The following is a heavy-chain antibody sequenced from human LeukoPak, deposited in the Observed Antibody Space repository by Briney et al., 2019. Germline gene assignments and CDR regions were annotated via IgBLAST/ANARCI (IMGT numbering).Heavy chain of an antibody. V-gene: IGHV3-30*02. CDR2: IRYDGSNK. D-gene: IGHD6-13*01. J-gene: IGHJ6*03. CDR3: AKDGYSGSWYRSVDYYYYMDV. Sequence: GGSLRLSCAASGFTFSSYDIHWVRQAPGKGLEWVAFIRYDGSNKYYADSVKGRFTISRDNSKNTLYLQMNSLRAEDTAVYYCAKDGYSGSWYRSVDYYYYMDVWGKGTTVTVSS. CDR1: GFTFSSYD.